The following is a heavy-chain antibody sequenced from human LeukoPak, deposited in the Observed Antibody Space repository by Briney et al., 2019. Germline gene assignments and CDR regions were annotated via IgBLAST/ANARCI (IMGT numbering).Heavy chain of an antibody. D-gene: IGHD3-10*01. J-gene: IGHJ4*02. V-gene: IGHV1-3*01. CDR1: GYNFPSYT. CDR2: INGDNGNT. Sequence: ASVKVSCKTSGYNFPSYTMHWLRQAPGQSPEWMGSINGDNGNTRYSEKFQDRVTFTRNTSASSAYMELSSLRFVDTAVYYCARSSSGTYHYWGQGTLVTVSS. CDR3: ARSSSGTYHY.